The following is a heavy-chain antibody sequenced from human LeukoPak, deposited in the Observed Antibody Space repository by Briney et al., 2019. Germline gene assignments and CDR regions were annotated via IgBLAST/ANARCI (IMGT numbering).Heavy chain of an antibody. V-gene: IGHV1-18*01. CDR1: GYTFTSYG. J-gene: IGHJ3*02. Sequence: ASVKVSRKASGYTFTSYGISWVRQAPGQGLERMEWISAYNGNTNYAQKLQGRVTMTTDTSTSTAYMELRSLRSDDTAVYYCARVRYYDSSGNDAFDIWGQGTMVTVSS. CDR2: ISAYNGNT. CDR3: ARVRYYDSSGNDAFDI. D-gene: IGHD3-22*01.